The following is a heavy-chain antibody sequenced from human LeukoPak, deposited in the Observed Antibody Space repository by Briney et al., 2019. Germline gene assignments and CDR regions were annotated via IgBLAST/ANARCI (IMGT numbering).Heavy chain of an antibody. V-gene: IGHV3-48*01. Sequence: SGGSLRLSCAASGFKFSDYSINWVRQAPGKGLEWVSYIRSSGRGTIYYADSVKGRFTISRDNAKNSLYLQMNSLRVEDTAVYYCARDHNWGFDYWGQGTLVTVSS. D-gene: IGHD7-27*01. CDR2: IRSSGRGTI. CDR3: ARDHNWGFDY. CDR1: GFKFSDYS. J-gene: IGHJ4*02.